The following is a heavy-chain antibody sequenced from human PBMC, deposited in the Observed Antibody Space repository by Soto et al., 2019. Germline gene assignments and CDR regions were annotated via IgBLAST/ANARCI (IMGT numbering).Heavy chain of an antibody. CDR2: IYWNDDK. J-gene: IGHJ4*02. D-gene: IGHD3-16*01. CDR1: GFSLRTTGVG. CDR3: AHTWGLPFDY. V-gene: IGHV2-5*01. Sequence: QITLKESGPPLVEPTQTLTLICTYSGFSLRTTGVGVGWIRQPPGKALEWLGIIYWNDDKRYSPSLKNRFTLTSDISKSQVVLTMTNMDPVDTATYYCAHTWGLPFDYWGQGTLVIVSS.